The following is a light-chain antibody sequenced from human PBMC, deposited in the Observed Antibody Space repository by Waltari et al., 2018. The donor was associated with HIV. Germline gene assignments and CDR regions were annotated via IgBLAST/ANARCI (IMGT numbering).Light chain of an antibody. J-gene: IGKJ5*01. CDR1: QSISSW. Sequence: DIQMTQSPSTLSAFLGDRVTITCRASQSISSWLAWYQQIPGKAPKLLVYRASILQSGVPSRFSGSGSGTEFTLTINSLQPDDFATYYCQHYDTYPISFGQGTRLEI. CDR2: RAS. V-gene: IGKV1-5*03. CDR3: QHYDTYPIS.